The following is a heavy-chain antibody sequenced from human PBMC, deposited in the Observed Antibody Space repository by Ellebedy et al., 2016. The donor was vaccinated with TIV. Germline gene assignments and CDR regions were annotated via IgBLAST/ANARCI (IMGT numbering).Heavy chain of an antibody. CDR1: GFSVSSNY. CDR2: IYTDGRT. J-gene: IGHJ2*01. CDR3: ARFLVVVTEYFDL. D-gene: IGHD2-21*02. Sequence: GGSLRLSXAASGFSVSSNYLTWVRQAPGKGLEWVSIIYTDGRTYYADSVKGRFTSSRDSSKNTLYLQMNSLRAEDTATYYCARFLVVVTEYFDLWGRGTLVTVSS. V-gene: IGHV3-53*01.